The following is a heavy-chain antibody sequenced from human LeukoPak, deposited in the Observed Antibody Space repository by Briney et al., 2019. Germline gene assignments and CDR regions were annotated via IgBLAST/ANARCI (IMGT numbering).Heavy chain of an antibody. V-gene: IGHV3-30*02. D-gene: IGHD1-26*01. CDR3: AKDRSIGTYYTFDS. CDR2: IRYDGSNE. Sequence: GGSLRLSCAASGFTFSNFGMHWVRQTPGKGLEWVAFIRYDGSNEYFADSVKGRFTISRDNSKNTLYLQMSSLTAKDTAVCYCAKDRSIGTYYTFDSWGQGTLVTVSS. CDR1: GFTFSNFG. J-gene: IGHJ4*02.